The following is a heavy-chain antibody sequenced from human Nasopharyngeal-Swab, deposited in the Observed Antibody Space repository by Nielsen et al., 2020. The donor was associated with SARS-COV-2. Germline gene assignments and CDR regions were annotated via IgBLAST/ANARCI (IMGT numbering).Heavy chain of an antibody. CDR3: AREMGYSYGWDY. Sequence: VRQMPGKGLEWISYISSTGTTIYYADSVKGRFTISRDNAKNSLFLHMNSLRAEDTALYYCAREMGYSYGWDYWGQGTQVTVSS. CDR2: ISSTGTTI. D-gene: IGHD5-18*01. V-gene: IGHV3-48*03. J-gene: IGHJ4*02.